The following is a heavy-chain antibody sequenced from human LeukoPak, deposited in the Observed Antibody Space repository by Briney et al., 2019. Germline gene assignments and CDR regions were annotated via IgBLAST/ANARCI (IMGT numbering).Heavy chain of an antibody. Sequence: GGSLRLSCAASRFTFSSYGMNWVRQAPGKGLEWVSGISGSGAITYYADSVKGRFTISRDNSKNTLYLQMNSLRAEDTAVYYCAKGCSSTSCYGDNFDYWGQGTQVTVSS. CDR1: RFTFSSYG. V-gene: IGHV3-23*01. J-gene: IGHJ4*02. D-gene: IGHD2-2*01. CDR3: AKGCSSTSCYGDNFDY. CDR2: ISGSGAIT.